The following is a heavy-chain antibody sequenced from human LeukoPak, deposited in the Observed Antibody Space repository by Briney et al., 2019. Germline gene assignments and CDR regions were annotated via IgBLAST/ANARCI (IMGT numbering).Heavy chain of an antibody. Sequence: SETLSLTCTVSGGSISSYYWSWIRQPPGKGLEWIGYTYYSGSTNYNPSLKSRLTISVDTSKNQFSLKLSSVTAADTAVYYCARVIVGAPHWFDPWGQGTLVTVSS. D-gene: IGHD1-26*01. CDR3: ARVIVGAPHWFDP. J-gene: IGHJ5*02. CDR1: GGSISSYY. V-gene: IGHV4-59*01. CDR2: TYYSGST.